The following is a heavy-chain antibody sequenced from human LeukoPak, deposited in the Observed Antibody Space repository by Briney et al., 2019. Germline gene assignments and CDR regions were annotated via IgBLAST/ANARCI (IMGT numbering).Heavy chain of an antibody. CDR2: IYSGGST. CDR3: AREYIVVVPAAIRARSSFDY. J-gene: IGHJ4*02. CDR1: GFTVSSNY. V-gene: IGHV3-53*01. D-gene: IGHD2-2*02. Sequence: PGGSLRLSCAASGFTVSSNYMSWVRQAPGKGLEWVSVIYSGGSTYYADSVKGRFTISRDNSKNTLYLQMNSLRAEDTAVYYCAREYIVVVPAAIRARSSFDYWGQGTLVTVSS.